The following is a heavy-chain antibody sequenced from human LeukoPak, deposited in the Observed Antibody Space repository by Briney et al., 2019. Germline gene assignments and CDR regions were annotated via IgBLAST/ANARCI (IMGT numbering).Heavy chain of an antibody. CDR2: ISYDGSNK. CDR3: AKWGSGWFSYFDY. D-gene: IGHD6-19*01. J-gene: IGHJ4*02. Sequence: GSLRLSCAASGFTFSSYGMHWVRQAPGKGLEWVAVISYDGSNKYYADSVKGRFTISRDNSKNTLYLQMNSLRAEDTAVYYCAKWGSGWFSYFDYWGQGTLVTVSS. V-gene: IGHV3-30*18. CDR1: GFTFSSYG.